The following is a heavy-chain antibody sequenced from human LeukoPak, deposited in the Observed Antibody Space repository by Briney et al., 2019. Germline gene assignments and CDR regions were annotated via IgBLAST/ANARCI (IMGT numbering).Heavy chain of an antibody. D-gene: IGHD2-2*01. CDR2: ISSSGSTI. Sequence: GGSLRLSCAASGLTFSSYEMNWVRQAPGKGLECVSYISSSGSTIYHADSVKGRFTISRDNAKNSLYLQMNSLRAEDTAVYYCARSQSVHCSSTSCSRGGWFDPWGQGTLVTVSS. V-gene: IGHV3-48*03. CDR3: ARSQSVHCSSTSCSRGGWFDP. J-gene: IGHJ5*02. CDR1: GLTFSSYE.